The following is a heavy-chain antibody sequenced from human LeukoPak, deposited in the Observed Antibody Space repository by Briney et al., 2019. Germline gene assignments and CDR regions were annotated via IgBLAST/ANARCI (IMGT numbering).Heavy chain of an antibody. D-gene: IGHD5-12*01. J-gene: IGHJ4*02. CDR3: ARDCPERAYSGYDSYLDY. Sequence: ASVKVSCKASGYTFTNYYLHWVRQAPGQGLEWMGIIHPSGGSTAYAQKFQGRVTMTRDTSTSTVYMELSSLRSEDTAVYYCARDCPERAYSGYDSYLDYWGQGTLITVSS. CDR2: IHPSGGST. CDR1: GYTFTNYY. V-gene: IGHV1-46*01.